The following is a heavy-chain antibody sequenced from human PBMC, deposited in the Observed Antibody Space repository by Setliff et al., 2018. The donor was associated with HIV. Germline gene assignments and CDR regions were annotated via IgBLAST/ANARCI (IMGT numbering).Heavy chain of an antibody. V-gene: IGHV4-30-4*08. Sequence: SETLSLTCTVSGGSITSGDYYWSWIRQPPGKGLEWIGYIYYSGSTYYNPSLKSRVTLSVDTSKNQFSLKLSSVTAADTAVCYCARRFITIFGAPGAFDIWGQGTMVTVSS. CDR1: GGSITSGDYY. D-gene: IGHD3-3*01. J-gene: IGHJ3*02. CDR3: ARRFITIFGAPGAFDI. CDR2: IYYSGST.